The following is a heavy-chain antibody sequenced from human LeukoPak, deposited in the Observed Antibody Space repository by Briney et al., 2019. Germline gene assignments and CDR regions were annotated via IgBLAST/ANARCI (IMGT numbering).Heavy chain of an antibody. D-gene: IGHD3-16*02. V-gene: IGHV3-48*02. J-gene: IGHJ4*02. Sequence: GGSLRLSCAASGFTFSSYSMNWVRQAPGKGLEWVSYISSSSSTIYYADSVKGRFTIPRDNAKNSLYLQMNSLRDEDTAVYYCARDAASYDYVWGSYRYTWYFDYWGQGTLVTVSS. CDR3: ARDAASYDYVWGSYRYTWYFDY. CDR2: ISSSSSTI. CDR1: GFTFSSYS.